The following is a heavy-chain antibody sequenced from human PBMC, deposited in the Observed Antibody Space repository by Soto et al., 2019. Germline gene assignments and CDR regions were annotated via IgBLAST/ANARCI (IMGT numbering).Heavy chain of an antibody. Sequence: SETLSLTCTVSGGSITSSYWSWIRRPPGKGLEWIAYIYDTGISGYTPSTSYNPSLKSRVTMSVDTSKSQFSLKLTSVTAADTDVYSCARGEEAFFYYGLDVWGQGITVPVSS. CDR3: ARGEEAFFYYGLDV. CDR1: GGSITSSY. V-gene: IGHV4-59*01. J-gene: IGHJ6*02. CDR2: IYDTGISGYTPST.